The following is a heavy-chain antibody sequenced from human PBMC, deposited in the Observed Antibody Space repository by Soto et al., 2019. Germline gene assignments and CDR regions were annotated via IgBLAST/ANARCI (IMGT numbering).Heavy chain of an antibody. CDR3: ARDGGMYSSSWYVRFDP. D-gene: IGHD6-13*01. CDR2: TYYRSKWYN. CDR1: VDSVSSNSAA. Sequence: SQTLSLTCAISVDSVSSNSAAWNWIRQSPSRGLEWLGRTYYRSKWYNDYAVSVKSRITINPDTSKNQFSLQLNSVTPEDTAVYYCARDGGMYSSSWYVRFDPWGQGTLVTVSS. J-gene: IGHJ5*02. V-gene: IGHV6-1*01.